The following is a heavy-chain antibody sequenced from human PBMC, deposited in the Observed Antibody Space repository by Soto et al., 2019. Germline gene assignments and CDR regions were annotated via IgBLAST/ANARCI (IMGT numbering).Heavy chain of an antibody. J-gene: IGHJ4*02. CDR1: EFTFSSYA. V-gene: IGHV3-23*01. D-gene: IGHD4-4*01. Sequence: EVQVLESGGGLVQPGGSLRLSCAASEFTFSSYAMSWVRQAPGKGLEWVSGISGSGGGTYYADSVKGRFTISRDNSKNTVYLQMNSLRAEDTAVYYCAKPHRDGYSTAFFYHWGQGTLVTVSS. CDR3: AKPHRDGYSTAFFYH. CDR2: ISGSGGGT.